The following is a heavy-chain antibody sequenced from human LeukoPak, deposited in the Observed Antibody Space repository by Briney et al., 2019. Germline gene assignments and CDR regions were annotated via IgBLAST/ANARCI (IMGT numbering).Heavy chain of an antibody. V-gene: IGHV3-23*01. D-gene: IGHD1/OR15-1a*01. CDR1: GFTFSNYA. CDR3: AKGLEQLWLRPNDY. Sequence: GGSLRLSCAASGFTFSNYAMSWVRQAPGKGLEWVSALSGSGGTIYYADSVKGRFTISRDNSKNTLYLQMNSLRVEDTALYYCAKGLEQLWLRPNDYWGQGTLVTVSS. J-gene: IGHJ4*02. CDR2: LSGSGGTI.